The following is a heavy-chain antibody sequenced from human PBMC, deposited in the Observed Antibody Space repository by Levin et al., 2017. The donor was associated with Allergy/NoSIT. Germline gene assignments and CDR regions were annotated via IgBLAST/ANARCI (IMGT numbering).Heavy chain of an antibody. CDR3: ARDEYNSGWANF. CDR2: INPDGGGT. V-gene: IGHV1-2*02. D-gene: IGHD6-19*01. J-gene: IGHJ4*02. CDR1: GYTFTGYY. Sequence: ASVKVSCKASGYTFTGYYIHRVRQAPGQGLEWMGWINPDGGGTNYAQGFQGRVAMTRDTSISTAYMELRRLRFDDTAVYYCARDEYNSGWANFWGQGTLVTVSS.